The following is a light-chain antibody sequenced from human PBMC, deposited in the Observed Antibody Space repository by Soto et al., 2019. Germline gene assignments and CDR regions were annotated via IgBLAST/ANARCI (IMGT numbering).Light chain of an antibody. CDR2: DAS. CDR3: LQHNVFPRT. J-gene: IGKJ1*01. CDR1: QSVSGW. V-gene: IGKV1-5*01. Sequence: DIQMTQSPSTLSASVGDTVTVTCRASQSVSGWLAWYQQKPGEAPKLLIYDASSLESGVPSRFSGSGSGTEFTLTISSLQPDDFATYYCLQHNVFPRTFGQGTKVDI.